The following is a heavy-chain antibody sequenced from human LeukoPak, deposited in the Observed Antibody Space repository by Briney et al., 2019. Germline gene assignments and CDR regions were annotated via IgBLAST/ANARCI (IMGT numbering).Heavy chain of an antibody. CDR1: GFTFSSYA. CDR2: ISYDGSNK. CDR3: AKDYYDISGSRYDF. D-gene: IGHD3-22*01. Sequence: GGSLRLSCAASGFTFSSYAMHWVRQAPGKGLEWVAVISYDGSNKYYADSVRGRFTISRDNSKNTLYMQVNSLRAEDTAVYYCAKDYYDISGSRYDFWGQGTLVTVSS. J-gene: IGHJ4*02. V-gene: IGHV3-30-3*01.